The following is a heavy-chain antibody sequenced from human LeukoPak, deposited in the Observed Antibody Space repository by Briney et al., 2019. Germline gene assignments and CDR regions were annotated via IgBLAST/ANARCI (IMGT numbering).Heavy chain of an antibody. CDR3: ARRKLRYCTNGVFPDYLDY. J-gene: IGHJ4*02. Sequence: SETLSLTCTVSGGSISSSSYYWGWIRQPPGKGLEWIGSIYYSGSTYYNPSLKSRVTISVDTSKNQFSLKLSSVTAADPAVYFCARRKLRYCTNGVFPDYLDYWGQGTLVNGSP. CDR2: IYYSGST. D-gene: IGHD2-8*01. CDR1: GGSISSSSYY. V-gene: IGHV4-39*07.